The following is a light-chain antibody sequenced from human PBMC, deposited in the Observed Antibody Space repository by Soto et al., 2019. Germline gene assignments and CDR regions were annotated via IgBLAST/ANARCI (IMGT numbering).Light chain of an antibody. J-gene: IGLJ7*01. CDR2: EVS. CDR1: SSDVGSYNL. Sequence: QSVLTQPASVSGSPGQSITISCTGTSSDVGSYNLVSWYQQHPGKAHKLMIYEVSKRPSGVSNRFSGSKSRNTASLTIYGLQAEDEADYYCCSYAGLGAVFGGGTQLTVL. CDR3: CSYAGLGAV. V-gene: IGLV2-23*02.